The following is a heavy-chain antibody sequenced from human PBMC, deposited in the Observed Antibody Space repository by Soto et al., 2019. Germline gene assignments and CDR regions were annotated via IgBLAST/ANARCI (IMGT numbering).Heavy chain of an antibody. V-gene: IGHV3-23*01. Sequence: HPGGSLGLSCAASGFTFSNYVMSWVRQAPGKGLEWVSSISGSGDNTYYADSVKGRFTISRDNSKNTLFLQMKSLRAEDTALYYCAKLPVILALVFDYFAQGTLVTVSS. J-gene: IGHJ4*02. CDR3: AKLPVILALVFDY. CDR1: GFTFSNYV. CDR2: ISGSGDNT.